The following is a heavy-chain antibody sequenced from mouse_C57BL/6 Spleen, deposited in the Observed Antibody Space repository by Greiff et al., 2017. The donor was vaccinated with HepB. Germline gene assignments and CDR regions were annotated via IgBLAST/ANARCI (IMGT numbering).Heavy chain of an antibody. D-gene: IGHD1-1*01. V-gene: IGHV1-26*01. Sequence: EVQLQQSGPELVKPGASVKISCKASGYTFTDYYMNWVKQSHGKSLEWIGDINPNNGGTSYNQKFKGKATLTVDKSSSTAYMELRSLTSADSAVYYCARGYYGSSYYFDYWGQGTTLTVSS. CDR3: ARGYYGSSYYFDY. J-gene: IGHJ2*01. CDR2: INPNNGGT. CDR1: GYTFTDYY.